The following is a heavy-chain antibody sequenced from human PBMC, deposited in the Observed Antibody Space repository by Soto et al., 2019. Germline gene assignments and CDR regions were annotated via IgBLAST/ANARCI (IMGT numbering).Heavy chain of an antibody. D-gene: IGHD6-13*01. Sequence: SGPTLVNPTQTLTLTCTFSGFSLSTSGMCVSWIRQPPGKALEWLALIYWDDDKRYSPSLKSRLTITKDTSKNQVVLTMTNMDPVDTATYYCARAFSIAAAIDYWGQGTLVTVSS. CDR1: GFSLSTSGMC. V-gene: IGHV2-5*08. J-gene: IGHJ4*02. CDR3: ARAFSIAAAIDY. CDR2: IYWDDDK.